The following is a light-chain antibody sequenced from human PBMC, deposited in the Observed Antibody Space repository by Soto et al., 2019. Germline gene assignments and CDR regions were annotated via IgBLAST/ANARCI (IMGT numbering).Light chain of an antibody. Sequence: DIQMTQSPSSLSASVGHRVTITCRASQSISDFLSWYQQKPGKAPNLLIYAASNLQGGVPSRFRGSGSGTDFTLTISSLQPEDSATYYCHQSFTTPHTFGRGTKLEIK. CDR2: AAS. CDR3: HQSFTTPHT. CDR1: QSISDF. V-gene: IGKV1-39*01. J-gene: IGKJ2*01.